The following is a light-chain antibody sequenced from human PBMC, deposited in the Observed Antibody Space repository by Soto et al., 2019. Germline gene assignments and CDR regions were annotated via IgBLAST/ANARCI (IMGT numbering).Light chain of an antibody. CDR1: QDITNY. CDR2: DAS. CDR3: QHYDHLPIT. Sequence: DIQMTQSPYSLSASVGDRVTITCQASQDITNYLNWYQQKPGRAPRLLLYDASSLETGVPSRFSGSGSGTDFTLTISSLQPEDVATYYCQHYDHLPITFGQGTRLEI. V-gene: IGKV1-33*01. J-gene: IGKJ5*01.